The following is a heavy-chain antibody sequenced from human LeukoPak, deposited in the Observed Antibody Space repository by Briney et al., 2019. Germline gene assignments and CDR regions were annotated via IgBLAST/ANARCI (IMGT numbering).Heavy chain of an antibody. J-gene: IGHJ5*02. D-gene: IGHD3-10*01. V-gene: IGHV4-39*01. Sequence: PSETLSLTCTVSGGSISSGSYYWGCIRQPPGKGLEWIGTIYYSGSTYYNPSLKSRVTISVDTSKNQFSLKLSSVIAADTAVYYCARRLWQSTTRPWFDPWGQGTLVTVSS. CDR3: ARRLWQSTTRPWFDP. CDR2: IYYSGST. CDR1: GGSISSGSYY.